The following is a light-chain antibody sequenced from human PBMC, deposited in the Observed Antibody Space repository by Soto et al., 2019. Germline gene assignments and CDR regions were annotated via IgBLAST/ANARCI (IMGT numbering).Light chain of an antibody. CDR1: SSDVGGYNH. CDR2: AVS. CDR3: CSYTSLSTVV. V-gene: IGLV2-14*01. Sequence: QSALTQPASVSGSPGQSITISCTGTSSDVGGYNHVSWYQHSPGKAPKLILFAVSDRPSGVSHRFSASKSGNTASLTISGLKAEDEADYYCCSYTSLSTVVFGGGTKLTVL. J-gene: IGLJ2*01.